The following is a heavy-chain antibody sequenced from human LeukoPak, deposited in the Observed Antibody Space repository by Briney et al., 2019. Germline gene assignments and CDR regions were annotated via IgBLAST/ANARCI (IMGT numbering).Heavy chain of an antibody. Sequence: SETLSLTCTVSGGSISGYYWSWTRQPPGKGLEWIGYIYSSGSTNYNPSLKSRVTISVDTSKSQFSLKLNSVTAADTAVYYCARHYGGHCGGDCYSFDYWGQGTLVTVSS. CDR3: ARHYGGHCGGDCYSFDY. CDR2: IYSSGST. D-gene: IGHD2-21*02. CDR1: GGSISGYY. V-gene: IGHV4-59*08. J-gene: IGHJ4*02.